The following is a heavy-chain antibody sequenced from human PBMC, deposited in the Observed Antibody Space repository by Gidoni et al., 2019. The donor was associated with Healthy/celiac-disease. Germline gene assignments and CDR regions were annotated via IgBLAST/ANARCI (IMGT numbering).Heavy chain of an antibody. Sequence: EVQLVESGGGLVKPGGSLRLSCAASGFTFRNAWMNWVRQAPGKGLEWVGRIKSKTDGGTTDYAAPVKGRFTISRDDSKNTLYLQMNSLKTEDTAVYYCTTQPRVVVAATHFGYWGQGTLVTVSS. J-gene: IGHJ4*02. CDR1: GFTFRNAW. CDR3: TTQPRVVVAATHFGY. D-gene: IGHD2-15*01. V-gene: IGHV3-15*07. CDR2: IKSKTDGGTT.